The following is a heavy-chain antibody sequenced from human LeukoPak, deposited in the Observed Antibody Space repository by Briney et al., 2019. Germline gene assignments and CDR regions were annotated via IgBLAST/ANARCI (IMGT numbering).Heavy chain of an antibody. CDR1: GFTFSSYS. D-gene: IGHD4-11*01. CDR3: ARGRQCDY. CDR2: ISSSSSYI. V-gene: IGHV3-21*04. J-gene: IGHJ4*02. Sequence: GGSLRLSCAVSGFTFSSYSMNWVRQAPGKGLEWVSSISSSSSYIYYADSVKGRFTISRDNSKNTLYLQMNSLRADDAAMYYCARGRQCDYWGQGTLVTVSS.